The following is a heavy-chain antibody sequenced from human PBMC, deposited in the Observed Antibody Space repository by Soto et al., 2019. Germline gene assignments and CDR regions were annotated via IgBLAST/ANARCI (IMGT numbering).Heavy chain of an antibody. V-gene: IGHV3-64D*06. CDR1: GFTFSSYA. CDR2: ISSNGGST. CDR3: VKSQSPSFSLFLSYYYGMEV. Sequence: PGGTLRLSCSASGFTFSSYAMHWVRQAPGKGLEYVSAISSNGGSTYYADSVKGRFTISRDNSKNTLYLQMSSLRAEDTAVYYCVKSQSPSFSLFLSYYYGMEVWGQGTTVTVPS. D-gene: IGHD3-16*02. J-gene: IGHJ6*02.